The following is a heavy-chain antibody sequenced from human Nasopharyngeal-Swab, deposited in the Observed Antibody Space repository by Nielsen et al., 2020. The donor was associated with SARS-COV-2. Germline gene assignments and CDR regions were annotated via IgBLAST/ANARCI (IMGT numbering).Heavy chain of an antibody. J-gene: IGHJ3*02. CDR2: IYSSGGT. D-gene: IGHD5-18*01. Sequence: GESLKTSCAASGFTVNSNFMTWVRQAPGKGLEWVSLIYSSGGTHYADSVKGRFTISRDNSNNTLYLQLNSLRPDDTAVYYCARVGYSYDDAFEIWGQGTLVTVSS. V-gene: IGHV3-66*03. CDR3: ARVGYSYDDAFEI. CDR1: GFTVNSNF.